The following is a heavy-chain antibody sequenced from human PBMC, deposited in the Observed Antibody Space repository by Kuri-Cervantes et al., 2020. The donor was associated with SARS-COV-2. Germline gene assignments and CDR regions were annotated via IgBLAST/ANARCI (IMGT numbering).Heavy chain of an antibody. CDR1: GFTFSSYA. J-gene: IGHJ4*02. V-gene: IGHV3-23*01. CDR3: AKSGSYYLDY. Sequence: GESLKISCAASGFTFSSYAMSWVRQAPGKGLEWVSAISGSGGSTYYADSVKGRFTISRDNSKNTLYLQMDSLRAEDTAVYYCAKSGSYYLDYWGQGTLVTVSS. D-gene: IGHD1-26*01. CDR2: ISGSGGST.